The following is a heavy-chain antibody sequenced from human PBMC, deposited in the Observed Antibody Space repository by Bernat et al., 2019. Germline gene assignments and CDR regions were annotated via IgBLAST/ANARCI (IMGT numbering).Heavy chain of an antibody. V-gene: IGHV3-33*01. Sequence: QVQLVESGGGVVQPGRSLRLSCAASGFTFSSYGMHWVRQAPGKGLEWVAVIWYDGSNKYYADSVKGRFTISRDNSKNTLYLQMNSLRAEDMAVYYCARDGSIAARGGMDVWGQGTTVTVSS. D-gene: IGHD6-6*01. CDR1: GFTFSSYG. CDR2: IWYDGSNK. J-gene: IGHJ6*02. CDR3: ARDGSIAARGGMDV.